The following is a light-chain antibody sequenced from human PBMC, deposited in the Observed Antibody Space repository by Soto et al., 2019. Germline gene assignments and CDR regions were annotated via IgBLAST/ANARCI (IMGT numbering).Light chain of an antibody. V-gene: IGKV3-15*01. J-gene: IGKJ4*01. CDR3: QQYNNWLT. CDR1: QSLDSSF. CDR2: DAS. Sequence: EVVLTQAPGTLSLSPGERATLSCRASQSLDSSFLAWYQHKPGQAPRLLIYDASTRATGIPARFSGSGSGTEFTLTISSLQSEDFAVYYCQQYNNWLTFGGGTKVDI.